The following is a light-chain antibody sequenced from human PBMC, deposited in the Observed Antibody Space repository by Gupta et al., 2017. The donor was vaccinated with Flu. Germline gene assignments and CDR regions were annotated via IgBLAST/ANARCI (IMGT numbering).Light chain of an antibody. CDR1: QTVLYSSNSQNY. V-gene: IGKV4-1*01. J-gene: IGKJ2*01. CDR2: WAS. Sequence: SLGERATIKCKSSQTVLYSSNSQNYLAWYQQKPGQPPKLLIYWASTRESGVPDRFSGSGSGTDFTLTISSLRAEDVAVYYCQQYDSTPYTFGHGTKLEIK. CDR3: QQYDSTPYT.